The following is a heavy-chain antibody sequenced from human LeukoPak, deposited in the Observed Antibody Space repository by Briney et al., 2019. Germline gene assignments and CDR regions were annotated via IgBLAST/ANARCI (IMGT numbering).Heavy chain of an antibody. Sequence: PSATLSLTRTVSGGSVSVSDPWWSWIRQPPGKRLDLIGHIHSSGSTYYKPSLHSRVTMSLDTSRNQFSLRLTFVTAADTAVYFCARFGLFSDDSHFLDVWVKGTTVTVSS. CDR3: ARFGLFSDDSHFLDV. J-gene: IGHJ6*04. CDR1: GGSVSVSDPW. CDR2: IHSSGST. D-gene: IGHD3/OR15-3a*01. V-gene: IGHV4-61*08.